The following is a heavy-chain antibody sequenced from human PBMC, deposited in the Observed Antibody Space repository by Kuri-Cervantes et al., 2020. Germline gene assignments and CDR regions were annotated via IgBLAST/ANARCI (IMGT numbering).Heavy chain of an antibody. V-gene: IGHV3-23*01. D-gene: IGHD3-16*01. Sequence: GESLKISCVASGFTFSDYYMSWIRQAPGKGLEWVSAISGSGASTYYAKSVKGRFTISRDNSKNTLYLQMNSLRAEDTAVYYCAKNGQWPTYDSWGQGTLVTVSS. CDR3: AKNGQWPTYDS. CDR2: ISGSGAST. CDR1: GFTFSDYY. J-gene: IGHJ5*02.